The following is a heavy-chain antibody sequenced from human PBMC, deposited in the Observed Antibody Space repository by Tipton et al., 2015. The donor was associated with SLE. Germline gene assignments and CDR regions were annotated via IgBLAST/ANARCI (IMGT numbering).Heavy chain of an antibody. CDR3: AKDIFRRITGTPPRQYYFDY. V-gene: IGHV3-9*01. CDR1: GFTFDDYA. D-gene: IGHD1-14*01. CDR2: ISWNSGSI. Sequence: SLRLSCAASGFTFDDYAMHWVRQAPGKGLEWVSGISWNSGSIGYADSVKGRFTISRDNAKNSLYLQMNSLRAEDTALYYCAKDIFRRITGTPPRQYYFDYWGQGTLVTVSS. J-gene: IGHJ4*02.